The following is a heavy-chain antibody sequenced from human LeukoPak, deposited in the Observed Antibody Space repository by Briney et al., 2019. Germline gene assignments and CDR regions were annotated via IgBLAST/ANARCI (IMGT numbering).Heavy chain of an antibody. CDR1: GFTFSSYA. CDR2: VSGNGGTT. J-gene: IGHJ4*02. Sequence: PGGSLRLSCAASGFTFSSYAMTWVRQAPGKGLEWVSTVSGNGGTTFYADSVKRRFTISRDNSKNTMYLQMNSLRAEDTAIYYCAKDLTITMVRGVPDLRWGQGTLVTVSS. D-gene: IGHD3-10*01. CDR3: AKDLTITMVRGVPDLR. V-gene: IGHV3-23*01.